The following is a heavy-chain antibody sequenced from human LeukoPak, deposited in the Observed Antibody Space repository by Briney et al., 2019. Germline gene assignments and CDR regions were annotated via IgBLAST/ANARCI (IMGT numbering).Heavy chain of an antibody. CDR3: ARGVLVDTAMVKGIDY. D-gene: IGHD5-18*01. Sequence: SEILSLTCTVSGGSLSSSAYSSSYYWGWIRQPPGKGLEWIGSIYYSGSTYYNPSLKSRVTISIDMSKNQFSLELSSVTAADTAVYYCARGVLVDTAMVKGIDYWGQGTLVTVSS. CDR2: IYYSGST. CDR1: GGSLSSSAYSSSYY. J-gene: IGHJ4*02. V-gene: IGHV4-39*07.